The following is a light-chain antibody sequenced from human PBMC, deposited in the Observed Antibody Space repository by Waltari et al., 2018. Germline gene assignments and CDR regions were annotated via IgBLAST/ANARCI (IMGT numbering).Light chain of an antibody. CDR1: QSVSSY. Sequence: EIVLTQSPATLSLSPGERATLSCRASQSVSSYLAWYQQKPGQAPRLLIYDASNRATGIPARFSGSGSGTDFTLTISSLEPEDFAVYYCHQYGASPRTFGRGTKVEIK. CDR3: HQYGASPRT. J-gene: IGKJ1*01. CDR2: DAS. V-gene: IGKV3-11*01.